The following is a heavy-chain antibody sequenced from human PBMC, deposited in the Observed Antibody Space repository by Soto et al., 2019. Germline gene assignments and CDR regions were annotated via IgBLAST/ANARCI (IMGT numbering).Heavy chain of an antibody. Sequence: PSETLSLTCTVSGGSISSGGYYWSWIRQHPGKGLEWIGYIYYSGSTYYNPSLKSRVTISVDTSKNQFSLKLSSVTAADTAVYYCARTIFGVVNESWLDPWGQGTLVTVSS. CDR1: GGSISSGGYY. CDR2: IYYSGST. CDR3: ARTIFGVVNESWLDP. V-gene: IGHV4-31*03. D-gene: IGHD3-3*01. J-gene: IGHJ5*02.